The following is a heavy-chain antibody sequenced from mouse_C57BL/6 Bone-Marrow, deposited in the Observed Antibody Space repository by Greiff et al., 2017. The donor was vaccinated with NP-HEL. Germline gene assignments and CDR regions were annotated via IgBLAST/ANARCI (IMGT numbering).Heavy chain of an antibody. D-gene: IGHD1-2*01. Sequence: VQLQQSGPGLVQPSQCLSITCTVSGFSLTSYGVHWVRQSPGKGLEWLGVIWRGGSTDYNAAFMSRLSITKDNSKSQVFFKMNSLQADDTAIYYCAKGFFTRYYAMDYWGQGTSVTVSS. CDR3: AKGFFTRYYAMDY. CDR2: IWRGGST. J-gene: IGHJ4*01. V-gene: IGHV2-5*01. CDR1: GFSLTSYG.